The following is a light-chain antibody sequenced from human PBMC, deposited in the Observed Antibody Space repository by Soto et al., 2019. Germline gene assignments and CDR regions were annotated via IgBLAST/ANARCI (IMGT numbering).Light chain of an antibody. CDR1: RTNIGSNT. J-gene: IGLJ2*01. V-gene: IGLV1-44*01. Sequence: QSVLTQPPSASGTPGQRVTISCSGSRTNIGSNTVSWYQQLPGMAPKLLIYTNNQWPSGVPDRFSGSKSGTSASLAISGLQSEDEADYYCAAWYDSLNAVVFGGGTKVTVL. CDR3: AAWYDSLNAVV. CDR2: TNN.